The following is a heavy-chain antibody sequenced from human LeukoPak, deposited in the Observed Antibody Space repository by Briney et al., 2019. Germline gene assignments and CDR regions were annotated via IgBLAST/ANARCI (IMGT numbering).Heavy chain of an antibody. CDR1: GFTFTSSA. V-gene: IGHV1-58*02. CDR3: AAIPYYDYGGIYYFDY. Sequence: ASVKVSCKASGFTFTSSAMHWVRQARGQRLEWIGWIVVGSGNTNYAQKFQERVTITRDMSTSTAYMELSSLRSEDTAVYYCAAIPYYDYGGIYYFDYRGQGTLVTVSS. D-gene: IGHD4/OR15-4a*01. CDR2: IVVGSGNT. J-gene: IGHJ4*02.